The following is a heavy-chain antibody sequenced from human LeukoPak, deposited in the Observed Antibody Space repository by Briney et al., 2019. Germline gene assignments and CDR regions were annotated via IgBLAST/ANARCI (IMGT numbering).Heavy chain of an antibody. CDR1: GGSISSSSYY. CDR2: IYYSGST. J-gene: IGHJ2*01. CDR3: ARRMPASTFYWYFDL. V-gene: IGHV4-39*01. Sequence: TSSETLSLTCTVSGGSISSSSYYWGWIRQPPGKGLEWIGSIYYSGSTYYNPSLKSRVTISVDTSKSQFSLKLSSVTAADTAVYYCARRMPASTFYWYFDLWGRGTLVTVSS. D-gene: IGHD2-2*01.